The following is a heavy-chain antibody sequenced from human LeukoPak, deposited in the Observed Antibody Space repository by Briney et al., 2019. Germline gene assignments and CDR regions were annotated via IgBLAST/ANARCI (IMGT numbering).Heavy chain of an antibody. CDR2: IDYRGSA. CDR3: ARVPGIVAAVTYFDF. V-gene: IGHV4-59*01. CDR1: GHSLSSYC. J-gene: IGHJ4*02. D-gene: IGHD6-13*01. Sequence: SETLSLTCPLPGHSLSSYCWSWIRQPPRNGMQWIAYIDYRGSAKYNPFLKIRVTTSEDTPKNHFSLKLHAVTPCDTAVHDCARVPGIVAAVTYFDFWGQGNLVTVSS.